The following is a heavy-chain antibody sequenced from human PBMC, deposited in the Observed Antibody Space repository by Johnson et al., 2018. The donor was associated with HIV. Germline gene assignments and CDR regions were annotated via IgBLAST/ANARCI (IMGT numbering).Heavy chain of an antibody. CDR1: AFTFSSYG. CDR3: AKVGPANDVLGAGDAFDI. J-gene: IGHJ3*02. D-gene: IGHD2-8*01. CDR2: ISFDGNNK. Sequence: QEKLVESGGGVVQPGRSLRLSCAASAFTFSSYGMHWVRQAPGKGLEWVAVISFDGNNKYYTDSVKGRFTISRDNYKNTLYLQMNSLRAEDTAVYYCAKVGPANDVLGAGDAFDIWGQGTMVTVYS. V-gene: IGHV3-30*18.